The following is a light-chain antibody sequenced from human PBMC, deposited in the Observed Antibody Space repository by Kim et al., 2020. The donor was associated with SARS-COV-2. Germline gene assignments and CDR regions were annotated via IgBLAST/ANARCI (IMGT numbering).Light chain of an antibody. CDR2: AAS. J-gene: IGKJ1*01. CDR3: QQSYSDPWT. V-gene: IGKV1-39*01. Sequence: ASVGDRVTITCRASQSITTYLNWYQQKPGKAPKVLIYAASSLESGVPPRFSGSGSGTDFTLTISSLHPEDFATYYCQQSYSDPWTFGQGTKVEIK. CDR1: QSITTY.